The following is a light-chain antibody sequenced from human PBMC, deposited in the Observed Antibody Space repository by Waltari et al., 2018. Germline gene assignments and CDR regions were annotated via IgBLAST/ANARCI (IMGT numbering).Light chain of an antibody. J-gene: IGLJ2*01. CDR1: SSDRGCEYS. V-gene: IGLV2-14*01. CDR2: EVS. CDR3: SSYTSSSTLRV. Sequence: QSALTQPASVSGSPGQSITLPCTGTSSDRGCEYSRSWYQQHPGKAPKLLIYEVSNRPSGVSNRFSGSKSGNTASLTISGLQAEDEADYYCSSYTSSSTLRVFGGGTKLTVL.